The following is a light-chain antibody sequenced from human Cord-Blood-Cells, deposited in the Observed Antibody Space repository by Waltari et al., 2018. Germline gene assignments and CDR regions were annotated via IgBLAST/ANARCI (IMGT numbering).Light chain of an antibody. CDR1: QSVLYSSNNKNY. V-gene: IGKV4-1*01. CDR3: QQYYSTTYT. Sequence: DIVMTQSPDSLAVSLGERATINCKSSQSVLYSSNNKNYLAWYQQKPGQPPKLLIYWASTRESGVPERLSGRGSGTDFTLTISSLQAEDVAVYYCQQYYSTTYTFGQGTKLEIK. CDR2: WAS. J-gene: IGKJ2*01.